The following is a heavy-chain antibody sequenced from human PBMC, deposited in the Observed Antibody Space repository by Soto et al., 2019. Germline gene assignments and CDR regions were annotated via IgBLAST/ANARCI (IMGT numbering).Heavy chain of an antibody. D-gene: IGHD1-26*01. Sequence: GGSLRLACAASEFTFGSYGMHWVRQAPGKGLEWVAVIWYDGSNKYYADSVKGRFTISRDNSKNTLYLQMNSLRAEDTAVYYCARADLYSGSYTDYFDYWGQGTLVTVSS. CDR2: IWYDGSNK. CDR1: EFTFGSYG. J-gene: IGHJ4*02. V-gene: IGHV3-33*01. CDR3: ARADLYSGSYTDYFDY.